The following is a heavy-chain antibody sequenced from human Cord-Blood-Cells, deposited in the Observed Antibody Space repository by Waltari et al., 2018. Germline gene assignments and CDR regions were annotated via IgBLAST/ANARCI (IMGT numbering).Heavy chain of an antibody. Sequence: QVQLVESGGGVVQPGRSLRLSCAASGFTFSSYGMHWVRQAPGKGLEWVAFIWYEGSKKYYADAVKGRFTISRDNSKNTLYLQMNSLRAEDTAVYYCARGGYYDILTGMDVWGQGTTVTVSS. CDR1: GFTFSSYG. J-gene: IGHJ6*02. V-gene: IGHV3-33*01. CDR2: IWYEGSKK. D-gene: IGHD3-9*01. CDR3: ARGGYYDILTGMDV.